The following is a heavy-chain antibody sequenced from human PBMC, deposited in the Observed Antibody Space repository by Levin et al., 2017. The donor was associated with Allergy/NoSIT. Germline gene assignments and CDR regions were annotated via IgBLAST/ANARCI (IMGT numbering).Heavy chain of an antibody. CDR1: GFTFSSYS. Sequence: GESLKISCVASGFTFSSYSMNWVRQAPGKGLEWVSFITSSSGVIYYADSVKGRFTISRDNAKNSLYLQMNSLRADDTAVYYCARGDAYCGGDCYSRGWFDPWGQGTLVTVSS. J-gene: IGHJ5*02. CDR3: ARGDAYCGGDCYSRGWFDP. CDR2: ITSSSGVI. D-gene: IGHD2-21*02. V-gene: IGHV3-48*01.